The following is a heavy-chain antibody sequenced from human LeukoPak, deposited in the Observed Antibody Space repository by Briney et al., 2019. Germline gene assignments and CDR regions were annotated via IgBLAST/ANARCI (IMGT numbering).Heavy chain of an antibody. CDR2: IYHSGST. Sequence: PSETLSLTCAVSGGSISSSNWWSWVRQPPGKGLEWIGEIYHSGSTNYNPSLKSRVTISVDKSKNQFSLKLSSVTAADTAVYYCARDQAVADTNWFDPWGQGTLVTVSS. V-gene: IGHV4-4*02. D-gene: IGHD6-19*01. CDR3: ARDQAVADTNWFDP. CDR1: GGSISSSNW. J-gene: IGHJ5*02.